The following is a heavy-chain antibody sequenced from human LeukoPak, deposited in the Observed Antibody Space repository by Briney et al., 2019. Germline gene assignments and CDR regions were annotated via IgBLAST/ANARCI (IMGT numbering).Heavy chain of an antibody. Sequence: ASVKVSCKTSEYSFTGYYVHWVRQAPGQGLEWMGWINPNSGDTNSAQKFQGRVTMTRDTSTSTAYMELRSLRSDDTAVYYCARDWRLWFGEYYFDYWGQGTLVTVSS. CDR3: ARDWRLWFGEYYFDY. CDR2: INPNSGDT. CDR1: EYSFTGYY. D-gene: IGHD3-10*01. V-gene: IGHV1-2*02. J-gene: IGHJ4*02.